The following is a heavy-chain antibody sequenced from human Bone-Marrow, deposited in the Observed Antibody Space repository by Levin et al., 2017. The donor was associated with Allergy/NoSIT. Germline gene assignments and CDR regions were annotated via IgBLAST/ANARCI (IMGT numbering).Heavy chain of an antibody. D-gene: IGHD1-1*01. Sequence: LRLSCAVSGGSISSGGYSWGWIRQPPGKGLEWIGYIYHSGSTYNNPSLKNRVTISVDRSKNQFSVKLTSVTAADTAVYYCARGRTGPTSGFDYWGQGTLVTVSS. CDR3: ARGRTGPTSGFDY. CDR2: IYHSGST. V-gene: IGHV4-30-2*01. J-gene: IGHJ4*02. CDR1: GGSISSGGYS.